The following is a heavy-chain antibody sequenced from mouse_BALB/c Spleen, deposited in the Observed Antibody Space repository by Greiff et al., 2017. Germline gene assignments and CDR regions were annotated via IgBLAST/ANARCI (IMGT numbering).Heavy chain of an antibody. CDR1: GFTFSSFG. J-gene: IGHJ1*01. CDR3: ARREDYYGSGYFDV. V-gene: IGHV5-17*02. Sequence: EVQGVESGGGLVQPGGSRKLSCAASGFTFSSFGMHWVRQAPEKGLEWVAYISSGSSTIYYADTVKGRFTISRDNPKNTLFLQMTSLRSEDTAMYYCARREDYYGSGYFDVWGAGTTVTVSS. CDR2: ISSGSSTI. D-gene: IGHD1-1*01.